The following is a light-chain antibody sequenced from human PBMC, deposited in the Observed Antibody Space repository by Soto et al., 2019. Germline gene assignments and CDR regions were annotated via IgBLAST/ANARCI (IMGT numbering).Light chain of an antibody. CDR2: SAS. CDR1: QSVSSTY. J-gene: IGKJ1*01. V-gene: IGKV3-20*01. Sequence: EIVLTQSPGTLSLSPGDRATLSCRASQSVSSTYLAWYQQKPGQAPRLLIYSASSRATGIPDRLSGSGSGTDFTLTISRLEPEDFAVYYCQQYGSLPGTFGQGTKVDIK. CDR3: QQYGSLPGT.